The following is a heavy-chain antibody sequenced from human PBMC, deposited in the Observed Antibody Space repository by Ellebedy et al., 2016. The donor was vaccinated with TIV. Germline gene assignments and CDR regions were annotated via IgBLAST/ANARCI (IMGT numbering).Heavy chain of an antibody. Sequence: GESLKISCAASGFTFSSYAMSWVRQAPGKGLEWVSAISGSGGSTYYADSVKGRFTISRDNSKNTLYLQMNSLRAEDTAVYYCAGPCGGDCYKAFDIWGQGTMVTVSS. J-gene: IGHJ3*02. CDR2: ISGSGGST. CDR3: AGPCGGDCYKAFDI. V-gene: IGHV3-23*01. CDR1: GFTFSSYA. D-gene: IGHD2-21*01.